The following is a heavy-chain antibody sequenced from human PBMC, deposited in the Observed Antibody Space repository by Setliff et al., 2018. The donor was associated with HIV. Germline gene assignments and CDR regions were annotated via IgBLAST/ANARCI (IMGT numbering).Heavy chain of an antibody. V-gene: IGHV1-24*01. CDR3: ARGYCTNAVCSDAFDI. D-gene: IGHD2-8*01. CDR1: GYTLTKLS. Sequence: ASVKVSCKVSGYTLTKLSIHWVRQAPGKGLEWMGGFDPEKGETVYAQKLQGRVTMTTDTSTSTAYMELRSLRSDDTAVYYCARGYCTNAVCSDAFDIWGQGTMVTVSS. J-gene: IGHJ3*02. CDR2: FDPEKGET.